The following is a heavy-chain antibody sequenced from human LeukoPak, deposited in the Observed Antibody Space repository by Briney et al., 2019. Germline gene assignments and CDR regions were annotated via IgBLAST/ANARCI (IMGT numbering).Heavy chain of an antibody. J-gene: IGHJ4*02. Sequence: PSEPLSLTCAVYGGSFSGYDWRWIRQPPGKGLEWIGEINHSGSTNYNPSLKSRVTISVDTSKNQFSLKLSSVTAADTAVYYCARAGYYDPLDYWGQGTLVTVSS. CDR1: GGSFSGYD. CDR2: INHSGST. D-gene: IGHD3-22*01. CDR3: ARAGYYDPLDY. V-gene: IGHV4-34*01.